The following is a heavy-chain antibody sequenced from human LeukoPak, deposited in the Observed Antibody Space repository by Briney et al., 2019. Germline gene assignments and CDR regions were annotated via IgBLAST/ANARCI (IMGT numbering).Heavy chain of an antibody. V-gene: IGHV3-53*01. Sequence: GGSLRLSCAASGFTVSRNYMSWVRQAPGKGLEWVSVIYSDGRTYYEDSVKGRFTISRDNSENTLHLQMNGLRAEDTAVYYCARDSGYDLRPTLDYWGQGTLVTVSS. CDR2: IYSDGRT. CDR3: ARDSGYDLRPTLDY. J-gene: IGHJ4*02. D-gene: IGHD5-12*01. CDR1: GFTVSRNY.